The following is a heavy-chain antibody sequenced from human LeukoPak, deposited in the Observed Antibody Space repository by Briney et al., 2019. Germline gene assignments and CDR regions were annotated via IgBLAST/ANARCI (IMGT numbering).Heavy chain of an antibody. V-gene: IGHV1-2*02. CDR2: INPNSRGT. J-gene: IGHJ6*03. Sequence: ASVTVSFKASGYSFTGYYIHWVRQAPGQGIEWMGWINPNSRGTNYAQKFQGRVTMTRDTTISTAYMEMSSLTADDTAVYYCARDPTQSYYTDVWGIGTTVTVSS. CDR1: GYSFTGYY. CDR3: ARDPTQSYYTDV.